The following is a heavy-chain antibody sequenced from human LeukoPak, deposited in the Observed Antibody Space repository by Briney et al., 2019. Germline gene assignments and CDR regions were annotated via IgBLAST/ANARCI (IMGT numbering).Heavy chain of an antibody. V-gene: IGHV3-30*02. D-gene: IGHD4-17*01. J-gene: IGHJ4*02. CDR3: TRAYGDYGGDY. CDR1: GFNFRSFG. CDR2: LHYDGTTK. Sequence: GGSLRLSCAASGFNFRSFGMHWVRQAPGKGLEWVGFLHYDGTTKLYADSVKGRFTISRDTSTKTLYLQMNSLKTEDTAVYYCTRAYGDYGGDYWGQGTLVTVSS.